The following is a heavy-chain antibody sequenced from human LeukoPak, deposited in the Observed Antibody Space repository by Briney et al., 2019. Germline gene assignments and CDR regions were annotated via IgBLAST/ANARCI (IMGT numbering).Heavy chain of an antibody. J-gene: IGHJ4*02. CDR1: GGTFSSYA. CDR3: ATGQKNDYDFWSGLDY. D-gene: IGHD3-3*01. CDR2: IIPIFGTA. V-gene: IGHV1-69*05. Sequence: GASVKVSCKASGGTFSSYAISWVRQAPGQGLEWMGGIIPIFGTANYAQKFQGRVTITTDESTSTAYMELSSLRSEDTAVYYCATGQKNDYDFWSGLDYWGQGTLVTVSS.